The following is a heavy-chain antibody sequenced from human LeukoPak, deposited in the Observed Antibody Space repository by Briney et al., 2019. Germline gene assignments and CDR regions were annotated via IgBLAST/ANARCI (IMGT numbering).Heavy chain of an antibody. J-gene: IGHJ5*02. D-gene: IGHD6-19*01. Sequence: SQTLSLTCTVSGGSISSGSYYWSWIRQPAGKGLEWIGRIYTSGSTNYNPSLKSRVTISVDTSKNQFSLKLSSVTAADTAVYYCAREGQWVNWFDPWGQGTLVTVSS. CDR1: GGSISSGSYY. V-gene: IGHV4-61*02. CDR3: AREGQWVNWFDP. CDR2: IYTSGST.